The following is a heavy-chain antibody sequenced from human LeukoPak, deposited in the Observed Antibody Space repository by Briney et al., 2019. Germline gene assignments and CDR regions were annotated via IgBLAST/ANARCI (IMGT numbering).Heavy chain of an antibody. D-gene: IGHD2-15*01. Sequence: PSETLSLTCTVSGGSISSSSYYWGWIRQPPGKGLEWIGSIYYSGSTYYNPSLKSRVTISVDTSKNQFSLKLSSVTAADTAVYYCARKRDIVVVVAAIPEKGAFDIWGQGTMVTVSS. V-gene: IGHV4-39*07. CDR1: GGSISSSSYY. CDR3: ARKRDIVVVVAAIPEKGAFDI. CDR2: IYYSGST. J-gene: IGHJ3*02.